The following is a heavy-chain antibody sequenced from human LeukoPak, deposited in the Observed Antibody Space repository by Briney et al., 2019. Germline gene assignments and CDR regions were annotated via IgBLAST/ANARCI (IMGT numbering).Heavy chain of an antibody. CDR2: IRYDGSNK. Sequence: SGGSLRLSCGASGFTFSSYGMHWVRQAPGKGLEGVAFIRYDGSNKYYADSVKGRFTISRENGKNSLYLQMNRLRAEDTAVYYCARAVKPYYYYLDVWGKGTTVTISS. CDR1: GFTFSSYG. CDR3: ARAVKPYYYYLDV. D-gene: IGHD4-17*01. V-gene: IGHV3-30*02. J-gene: IGHJ6*03.